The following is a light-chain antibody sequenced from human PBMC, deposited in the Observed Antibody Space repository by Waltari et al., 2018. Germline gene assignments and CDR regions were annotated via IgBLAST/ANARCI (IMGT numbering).Light chain of an antibody. V-gene: IGLV1-40*01. Sequence: QSVLTQPPSVSGAPGQRVTISCIGSNSNIGAPSDVHWYQQLPGTAPKLLIYRDNDRPAGVPDRFSGSKSGTSASLAITGLQAEDEADYYCQSYDSTLSGVGFGGGTKLTVL. CDR3: QSYDSTLSGVG. CDR2: RDN. J-gene: IGLJ2*01. CDR1: NSNIGAPSD.